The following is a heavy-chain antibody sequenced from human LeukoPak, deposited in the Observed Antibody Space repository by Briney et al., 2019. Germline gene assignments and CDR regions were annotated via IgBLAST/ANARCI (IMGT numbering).Heavy chain of an antibody. V-gene: IGHV4-34*01. Sequence: PSETLSLTCAVYGGSFSGYYWSWIRQPPGKGLEWIGEINHSGSTNYNPSLKSRVTISVDKSKNQFSLKLSSVTAADTAVYYCARVSYYDSRGNRGAFDYWGQGTLVTVSP. CDR3: ARVSYYDSRGNRGAFDY. D-gene: IGHD3-22*01. CDR1: GGSFSGYY. J-gene: IGHJ4*02. CDR2: INHSGST.